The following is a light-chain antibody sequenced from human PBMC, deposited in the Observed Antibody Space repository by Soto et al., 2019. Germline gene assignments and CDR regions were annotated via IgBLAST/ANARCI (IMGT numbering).Light chain of an antibody. J-gene: IGKJ4*01. CDR3: QQFNVYPLT. CDR2: AAS. CDR1: QGIRDF. Sequence: DIQLTQSPSFLSASVGDRVTISCRASQGIRDFLAWYQQKPGKAPKLLIYAASTLQAGVPTRFSGFASGTEFTLTINNLQPADSATYYCQQFNVYPLTCGGGTKVEIK. V-gene: IGKV1-9*01.